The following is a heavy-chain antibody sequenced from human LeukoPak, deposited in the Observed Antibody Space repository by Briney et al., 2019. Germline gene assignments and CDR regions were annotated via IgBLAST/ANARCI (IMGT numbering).Heavy chain of an antibody. CDR1: GDSLTTYY. V-gene: IGHV4-59*01. CDR2: ISSGEGT. Sequence: SETLSLTCTVSGDSLTTYYWSWIRQPPGKGLEWIGYISSGEGTNYNLSLKSRVTILLDPSRNQFSLKMNFVTAADTAVYYCARVRSYYGWVTGKSYYLDYWGQGTLVTVSS. CDR3: ARVRSYYGWVTGKSYYLDY. D-gene: IGHD3-10*01. J-gene: IGHJ4*02.